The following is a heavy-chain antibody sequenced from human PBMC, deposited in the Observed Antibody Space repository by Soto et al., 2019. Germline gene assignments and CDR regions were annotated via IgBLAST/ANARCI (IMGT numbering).Heavy chain of an antibody. CDR1: GYTFTTYA. CDR2: INTGNGNT. V-gene: IGHV1-3*04. J-gene: IGHJ6*02. Sequence: ASVKVSCKASGYTFTTYAMHWVRQAPGQRLEWMGWINTGNGNTKYSQKFQGRVTITRDTSASTAYMELGSLRSEDTAIYYCACYGSSWYTYGMDVWGQGTAVTVSS. D-gene: IGHD2-2*01. CDR3: ACYGSSWYTYGMDV.